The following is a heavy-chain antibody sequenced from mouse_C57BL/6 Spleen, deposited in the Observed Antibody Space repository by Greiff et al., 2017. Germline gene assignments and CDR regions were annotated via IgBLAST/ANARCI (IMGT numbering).Heavy chain of an antibody. CDR2: IDPSDSET. D-gene: IGHD1-1*01. CDR1: GYTFTSYW. J-gene: IGHJ1*03. V-gene: IGHV1-52*01. CDR3: ARYYYGNWYFDV. Sequence: QVQLKQPGAELVRPGSSVKLSCKASGYTFTSYWMHWVKQRPIQGLEWIGNIDPSDSETHYNQKFKDKATLTVDKSSSTAYMQLSSLTSEDSAVYYCARYYYGNWYFDVWGTGTTVTVSS.